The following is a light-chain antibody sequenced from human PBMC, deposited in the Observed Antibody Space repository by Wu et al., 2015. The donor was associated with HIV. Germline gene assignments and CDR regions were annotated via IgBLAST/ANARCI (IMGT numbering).Light chain of an antibody. CDR1: QSISSNY. CDR3: QQRSVLWS. V-gene: IGKV3D-20*02. Sequence: EIVLTQSPGTLSLSPGERATLSCRASQSISSNYLAWYQQKPGQAPRLLISVASSRATGIPDRFSGSVSGTDFTLTISRLEPEDFAVYFCQQRSVLWSFGQGTRVEIK. CDR2: VAS. J-gene: IGKJ1*01.